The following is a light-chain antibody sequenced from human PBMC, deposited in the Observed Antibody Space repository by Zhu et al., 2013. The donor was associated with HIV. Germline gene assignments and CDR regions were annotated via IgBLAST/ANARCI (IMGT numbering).Light chain of an antibody. CDR1: GSNIASNG. CDR3: NSHRSGTTLVL. V-gene: IGLV1-44*01. CDR2: SNN. J-gene: IGLJ2*01. Sequence: QSVLTQPPSASGTPGQRVTISCSLSGSNIASNGVNWYQQLPGTAPKLVMSSNNQRPSGVPDRFSGSKSGNTASLTISGLQDDDEAEYYCNSHRSGTTLVLFGGGTKVTVL.